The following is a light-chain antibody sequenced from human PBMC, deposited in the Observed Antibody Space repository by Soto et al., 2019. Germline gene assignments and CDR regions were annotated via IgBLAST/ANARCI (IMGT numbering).Light chain of an antibody. V-gene: IGKV3-15*01. CDR1: QSVSSD. CDR3: HQYNHWLTWT. Sequence: EIVLTQSPGTLSLSPGERATLSWRASQSVSSDLAWYHQKPGQAPRLLIYSASTRATGIPARFSGSGSGTEFTLTISSLQSEDFAVYYCHQYNHWLTWTFGQGTKVDIK. CDR2: SAS. J-gene: IGKJ1*01.